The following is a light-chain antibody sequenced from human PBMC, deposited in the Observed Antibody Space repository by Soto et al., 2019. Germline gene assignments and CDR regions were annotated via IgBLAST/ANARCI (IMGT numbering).Light chain of an antibody. CDR3: QQYNSYWT. V-gene: IGKV1-5*03. CDR2: KAS. Sequence: DIQMTKSPSTLSASVGDRVTITCRASQSISNLLAWYQQKPGKAPKLLIYKASSLESGVPSRFSGSGSGTEFTLTISSLQPDDFATYYCQQYNSYWTFGQGTKVEIK. J-gene: IGKJ1*01. CDR1: QSISNL.